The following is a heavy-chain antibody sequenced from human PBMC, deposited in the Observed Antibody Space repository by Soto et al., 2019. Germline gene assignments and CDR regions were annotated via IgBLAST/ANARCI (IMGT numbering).Heavy chain of an antibody. J-gene: IGHJ5*02. V-gene: IGHV1-69*12. CDR1: GGTFSSYA. Sequence: QVQLVQSGAEVKKPGSSVKVSCKAAGGTFSSYAISWVRQAPGQGLEWMRGIIPIFGTANYAQKFQGRVTITADEYTSTAYRELSSLRSDETAVYDCARSCSGGSCSEYNWFDPWGQGTLVTVSS. CDR3: ARSCSGGSCSEYNWFDP. D-gene: IGHD2-15*01. CDR2: IIPIFGTA.